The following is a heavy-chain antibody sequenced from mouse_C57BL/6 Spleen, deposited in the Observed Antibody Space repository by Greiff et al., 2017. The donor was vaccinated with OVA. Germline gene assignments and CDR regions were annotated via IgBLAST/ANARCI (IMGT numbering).Heavy chain of an antibody. V-gene: IGHV1-81*01. Sequence: QVQLQQSGAELARPGASVKLSCKASGYTFTSYGISWVKQRTGQGLEWIGEIYPRSGTTSYNEKFKGKATLTAAQPSTTAFLELLSRTSDDSAVDCWARSGEYDWFAYWGQGTMVTVSA. CDR1: GYTFTSYG. CDR2: IYPRSGTT. J-gene: IGHJ3*01. CDR3: ARSGEYDWFAY. D-gene: IGHD2-14*01.